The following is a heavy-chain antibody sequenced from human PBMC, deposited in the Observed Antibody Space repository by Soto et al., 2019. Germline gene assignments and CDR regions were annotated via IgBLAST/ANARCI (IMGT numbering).Heavy chain of an antibody. V-gene: IGHV1-18*01. CDR3: ARVAITLIRGLKVDFYSMDV. Sequence: ASVKVSCKASGCTFNNYGITWVRQAPGQGLEWLGWISVYNGNKNYAKKVQGRVSMTADTSTSTAHMELRSLQSDDAAVYFCARVAITLIRGLKVDFYSMDVWGQGTTVTVSS. CDR2: ISVYNGNK. J-gene: IGHJ6*02. D-gene: IGHD3-10*01. CDR1: GCTFNNYG.